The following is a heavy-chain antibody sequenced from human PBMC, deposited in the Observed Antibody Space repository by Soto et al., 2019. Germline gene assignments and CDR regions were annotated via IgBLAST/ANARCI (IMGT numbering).Heavy chain of an antibody. V-gene: IGHV1-46*01. D-gene: IGHD3-3*01. CDR1: GYTFTRYY. CDR2: INPSGGST. CDR3: ACGFGVVISSGPGPNYYYYGMDV. Sequence: ASVKGSFKAFGYTFTRYYMHWVRPAPGPGLEWIGIINPSGGSTSYAQKFQGRVTMTRDTSTSTVYMELSSLRSEDTAVYYCACGFGVVISSGPGPNYYYYGMDVWGQGTTVTVSS. J-gene: IGHJ6*02.